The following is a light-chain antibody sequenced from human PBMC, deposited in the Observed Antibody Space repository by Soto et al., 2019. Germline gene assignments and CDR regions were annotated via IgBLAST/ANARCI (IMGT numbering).Light chain of an antibody. J-gene: IGKJ1*01. CDR2: GAS. CDR3: QQYTYSPWT. CDR1: QSVSSGY. V-gene: IGKV3-20*01. Sequence: EVVLTQSPGTLSLSPGERATLSCRASQSVSSGYLGWYQQKPGQAPRLLIYGASSRATGIPDRFSGSGSGTDVTLTIIRLEPEDFAVYFCQQYTYSPWTFGQGTKVEIK.